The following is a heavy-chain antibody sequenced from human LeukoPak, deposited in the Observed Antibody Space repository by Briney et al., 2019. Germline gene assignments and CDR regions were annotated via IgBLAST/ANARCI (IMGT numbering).Heavy chain of an antibody. Sequence: SVKVSCKASGFIFSNSAVQWVRQARGQRLEWIGWIVVGSGNTNYAQNFQERVTITRDMSTSTAYMELSSLRSEDTAVYYCVADCYGDCIDWGQGTLVTVSS. D-gene: IGHD4-17*01. CDR1: GFIFSNSA. CDR2: IVVGSGNT. CDR3: VADCYGDCID. V-gene: IGHV1-58*01. J-gene: IGHJ4*02.